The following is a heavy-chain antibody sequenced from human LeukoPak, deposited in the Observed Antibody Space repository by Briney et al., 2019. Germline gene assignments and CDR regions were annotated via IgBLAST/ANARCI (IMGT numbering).Heavy chain of an antibody. D-gene: IGHD3-10*02. V-gene: IGHV3-20*04. J-gene: IGHJ6*04. CDR3: AELGITMIGGV. CDR2: INWNGGST. Sequence: GGSLRLSCAASGFTFYDYGMSWVRQAPGKGLESVSGINWNGGSTGYADSVKGRFTISRDNAKNSLYLQMNSLRAEDTAVYYCAELGITMIGGVWGKGTTVTISS. CDR1: GFTFYDYG.